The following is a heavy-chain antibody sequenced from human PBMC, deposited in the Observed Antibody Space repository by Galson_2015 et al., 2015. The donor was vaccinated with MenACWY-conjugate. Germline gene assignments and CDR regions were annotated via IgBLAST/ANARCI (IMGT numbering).Heavy chain of an antibody. CDR2: FDPEDGKR. CDR3: ARDKVLYFDFYSGFRVPDY. D-gene: IGHD3-3*01. J-gene: IGHJ4*02. Sequence: SVKVSCKVSGYSLSELSMYWVRQARGKGLEWMGGFDPEDGKRVYAEKFQGRINMTEDTSTSTAYMELRSLRSDDTAVYYCARDKVLYFDFYSGFRVPDYWGQGTLVAVSS. CDR1: GYSLSELS. V-gene: IGHV1-24*01.